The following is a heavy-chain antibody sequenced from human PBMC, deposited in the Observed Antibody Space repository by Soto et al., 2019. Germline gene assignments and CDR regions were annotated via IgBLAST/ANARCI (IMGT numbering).Heavy chain of an antibody. Sequence: SSETLSLTCSVSGVSINSYYWSWIRQPPGKGLEWIGYIFYSGRSGSTNYNPSLKSRVNISVDTSKNQFSLKVSSVTAADTAVYSCAKTASGWLDPWGQGTLITVSS. J-gene: IGHJ5*02. CDR2: IFYSGRSGST. CDR3: AKTASGWLDP. CDR1: GVSINSYY. V-gene: IGHV4-59*01. D-gene: IGHD5-18*01.